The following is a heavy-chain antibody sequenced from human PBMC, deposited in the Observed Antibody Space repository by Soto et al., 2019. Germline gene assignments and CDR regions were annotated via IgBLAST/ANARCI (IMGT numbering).Heavy chain of an antibody. D-gene: IGHD1-20*01. Sequence: PGESLKISCQGSGYTFTGYWIGWVRQMPGKGLEWMGVVYPGDSDTKYSPSFQGQVTISADQSTNTAYLEWSSLKASDTAMYYCVAHRSITRVNYWGQGTLVTVSS. J-gene: IGHJ4*02. CDR2: VYPGDSDT. CDR1: GYTFTGYW. CDR3: VAHRSITRVNY. V-gene: IGHV5-51*01.